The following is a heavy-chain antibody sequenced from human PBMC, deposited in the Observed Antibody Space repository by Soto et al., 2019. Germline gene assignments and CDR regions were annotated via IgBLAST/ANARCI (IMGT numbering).Heavy chain of an antibody. CDR3: AKDGPTYGMDV. J-gene: IGHJ6*02. CDR1: GFTFSSYG. V-gene: IGHV3-30*18. Sequence: QVQLVESGGGVVQPGRSLRLSCAASGFTFSSYGMHWVRQAPGKGLEWVAVISHDGSNKYYADSVKGRFTISRDNTKNSLYLQMNSLRAEDTAVYYCAKDGPTYGMDVWGQGTTVTVSS. CDR2: ISHDGSNK.